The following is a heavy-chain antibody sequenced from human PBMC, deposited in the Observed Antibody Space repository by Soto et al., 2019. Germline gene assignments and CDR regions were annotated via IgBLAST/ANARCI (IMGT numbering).Heavy chain of an antibody. D-gene: IGHD3-3*01. J-gene: IGHJ5*02. CDR3: ARGGGTILAPLP. Sequence: QVQLMQSGAEMKKPGASVKVSCKASGYTFTGYFMHWVRQAPGQGLEWMRWINTNSGATKYAHKFQGRVTMTRDTSISTAYMELSGLTSDDTAVYFCARGGGTILAPLPWGQGTLVTVSS. CDR2: INTNSGAT. CDR1: GYTFTGYF. V-gene: IGHV1-2*02.